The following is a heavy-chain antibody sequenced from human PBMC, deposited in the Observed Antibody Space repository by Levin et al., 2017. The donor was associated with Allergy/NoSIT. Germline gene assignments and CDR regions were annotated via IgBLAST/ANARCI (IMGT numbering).Heavy chain of an antibody. J-gene: IGHJ6*03. CDR2: IWYDGSNK. D-gene: IGHD4-17*01. Sequence: GESLKISCAASGFTFSSYGMHWVRQAPGKGLEWVAVIWYDGSNKYYADSVKGRFTISRDNSKNTLYLQMNSLRAEDTAVYYCARGGDDYGDYDAVYYYYMDVWGKGTTVTVSS. V-gene: IGHV3-33*01. CDR3: ARGGDDYGDYDAVYYYYMDV. CDR1: GFTFSSYG.